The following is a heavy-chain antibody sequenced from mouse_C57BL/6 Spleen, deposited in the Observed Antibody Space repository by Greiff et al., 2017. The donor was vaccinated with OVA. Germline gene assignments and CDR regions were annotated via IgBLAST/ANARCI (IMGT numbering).Heavy chain of an antibody. Sequence: EVKLMESGGGLVQPGGSMKLSCAASGFTFSDAWMDWVRQSPEKGLEWVAEIRNKANNPATYYAESVKGRFTISRDDSKSSVYLQRNSLGAEDTGIYYCTGTTVVAHFDYWGQGTTLTVSS. V-gene: IGHV6-6*01. CDR1: GFTFSDAW. CDR2: IRNKANNPAT. D-gene: IGHD1-1*01. CDR3: TGTTVVAHFDY. J-gene: IGHJ2*01.